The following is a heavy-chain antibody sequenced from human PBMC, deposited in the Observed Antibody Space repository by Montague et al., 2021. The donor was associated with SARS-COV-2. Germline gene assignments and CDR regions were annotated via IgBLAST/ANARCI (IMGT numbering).Heavy chain of an antibody. V-gene: IGHV4-39*07. CDR3: ARTRGYDPLFDF. D-gene: IGHD5-12*01. J-gene: IGHJ4*02. Sequence: SETLSLTCTVSSGSISSSDYWGWIRQPPGKGLEWIGSTYYSGTTYYNLSLKSRVTISVDTSKKQFSLQLSSVTAADTAVYYCARTRGYDPLFDFWGQGTLVTVSS. CDR1: SGSISSSDY. CDR2: TYYSGTT.